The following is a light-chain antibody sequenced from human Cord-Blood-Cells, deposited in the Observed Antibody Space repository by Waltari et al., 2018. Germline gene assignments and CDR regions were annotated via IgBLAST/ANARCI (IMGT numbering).Light chain of an antibody. CDR3: SSYAGSNNWVV. CDR2: EVS. CDR1: TSDVGGYNY. Sequence: QSALTQPPSAPGPPGQSVTLSCTGTTSDVGGYNYVSWYQQHPGKAPKLMIYEVSKRPSGVPDRFSGSKSGNTASLTVSGLQAEDEADYYCSSYAGSNNWVVFGGGTKLTVL. V-gene: IGLV2-8*01. J-gene: IGLJ2*01.